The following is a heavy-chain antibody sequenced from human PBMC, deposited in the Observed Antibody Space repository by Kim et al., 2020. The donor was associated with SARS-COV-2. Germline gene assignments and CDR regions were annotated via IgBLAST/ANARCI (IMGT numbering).Heavy chain of an antibody. J-gene: IGHJ4*02. CDR3: AKVMRGYSYGYPY. V-gene: IGHV3-23*01. Sequence: YADSVKGRFTITRDNSKNPLYLQMNSLRAEDTAVYYCAKVMRGYSYGYPYWGQGTLVTVSS. D-gene: IGHD5-18*01.